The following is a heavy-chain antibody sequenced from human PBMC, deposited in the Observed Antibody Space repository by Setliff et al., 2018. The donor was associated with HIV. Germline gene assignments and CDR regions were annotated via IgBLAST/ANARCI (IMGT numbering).Heavy chain of an antibody. CDR1: GGSISSGSYY. J-gene: IGHJ4*02. V-gene: IGHV4-61*02. Sequence: SETLSLTCTVSGGSISSGSYYWSWIRQPAGKGLEWIGRIYTSGSTNYNPSLKSRVTISVDTSKNQSSLKLSSVTAADAAVHYCASRAVAVDYFDYWGQGTLVTVSS. CDR3: ASRAVAVDYFDY. D-gene: IGHD6-19*01. CDR2: IYTSGST.